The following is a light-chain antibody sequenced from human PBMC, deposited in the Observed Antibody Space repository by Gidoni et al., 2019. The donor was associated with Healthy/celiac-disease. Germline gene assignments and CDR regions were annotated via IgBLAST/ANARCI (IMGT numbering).Light chain of an antibody. V-gene: IGKV3-11*01. CDR3: QQRSNWPPVT. J-gene: IGKJ2*01. CDR2: DAS. Sequence: EIVLTQSPATLSLSPGERATLSCRASQSVSSYLAWYQQKPGQAPRLLIYDASNRATGIPARFGGSGSGTDFTLTISSLEPEDFAVYYCQQRSNWPPVTFGQGTKLGIK. CDR1: QSVSSY.